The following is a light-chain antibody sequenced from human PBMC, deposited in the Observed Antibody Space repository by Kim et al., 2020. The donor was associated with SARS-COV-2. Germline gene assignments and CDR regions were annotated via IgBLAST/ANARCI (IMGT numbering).Light chain of an antibody. J-gene: IGLJ2*01. V-gene: IGLV1-44*01. CDR1: SSNIGSDT. CDR3: AAWEDSLNGPV. Sequence: GQRVTCLCSGSSSNIGSDTVSWYQQVPGKAPKLLNYSNNQRPSGIPERFSGSESGTAASLAISGLQSEDEADYYCAAWEDSLNGPVFGGGTQLAV. CDR2: SNN.